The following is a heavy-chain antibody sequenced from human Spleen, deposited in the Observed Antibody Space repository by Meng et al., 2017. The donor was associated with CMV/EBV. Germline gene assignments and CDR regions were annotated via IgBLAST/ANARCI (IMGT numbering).Heavy chain of an antibody. Sequence: CKASGYTFTSYDINWVRQATGQGLEWMGWMNPNSGNTGYPQKFQGRVTITRNTSISTAYMELSSLRSEDTAVYYCARGSGRGGYFDYWGQGTLVTVS. CDR2: MNPNSGNT. D-gene: IGHD3-16*01. CDR3: ARGSGRGGYFDY. J-gene: IGHJ4*02. CDR1: GYTFTSYD. V-gene: IGHV1-8*03.